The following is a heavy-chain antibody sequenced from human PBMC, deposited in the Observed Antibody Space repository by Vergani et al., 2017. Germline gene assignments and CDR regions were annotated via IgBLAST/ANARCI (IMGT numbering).Heavy chain of an antibody. CDR1: GGSFSGYY. D-gene: IGHD4-23*01. J-gene: IGHJ6*02. Sequence: QVQLQQWGAGLLKPSETLSLTCAVYGGSFSGYYRSWIRQPPGKGLEWIGEINHSGSTNYNPSLKSRVTISVDTSKNQFSLKLSSVTAADTAVYYCARAVGRVHYYYYYGMDVWGQGTTVTVSS. CDR3: ARAVGRVHYYYYYGMDV. V-gene: IGHV4-34*01. CDR2: INHSGST.